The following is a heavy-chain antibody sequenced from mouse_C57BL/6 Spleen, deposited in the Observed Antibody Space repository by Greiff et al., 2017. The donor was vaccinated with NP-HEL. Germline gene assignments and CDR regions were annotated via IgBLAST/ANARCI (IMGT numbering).Heavy chain of an antibody. J-gene: IGHJ2*01. CDR1: GFTFSSYA. Sequence: EVKVVESGGGLVKPGGSLKLSCAASGFTFSSYAMSWVRQTPEKRLEWVATISDGGSYTYYPDNVKGRFTISRDNAKNNLYLQMSHLKSEDTAMYYCAREGGNYLDYWGQGTTLTVSS. CDR3: AREGGNYLDY. CDR2: ISDGGSYT. V-gene: IGHV5-4*01.